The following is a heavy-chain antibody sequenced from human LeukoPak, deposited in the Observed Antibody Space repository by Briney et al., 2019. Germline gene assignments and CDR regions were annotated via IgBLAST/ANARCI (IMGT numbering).Heavy chain of an antibody. J-gene: IGHJ3*02. CDR2: ISSSSSYI. V-gene: IGHV3-21*01. Sequence: GGSLRLSCAASGFTFSSYSMNWVRQAPGKGLEWVSFISSSSSYIYYADSVKGRFTISRDNAKNSLYLQMNSLRAEDTAVYYCARQGSSDAFDICGQGTMVTVSS. CDR3: ARQGSSDAFDI. D-gene: IGHD6-6*01. CDR1: GFTFSSYS.